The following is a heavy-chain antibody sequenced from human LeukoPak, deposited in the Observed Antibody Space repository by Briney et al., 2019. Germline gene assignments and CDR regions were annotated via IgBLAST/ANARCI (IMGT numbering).Heavy chain of an antibody. CDR1: GFTFTSYA. V-gene: IGHV3-30*04. D-gene: IGHD1-26*01. CDR2: ISYDGDNK. CDR3: AKWQSIVGATGDY. Sequence: PGGSLRLSCAASGFTFTSYAMHWVRQAPGKGLEWVAVISYDGDNKYYADSVKGRFTISRDNSKNTLYLQMNSLRAEDTAVYYCAKWQSIVGATGDYWGQGTLVTVSS. J-gene: IGHJ4*02.